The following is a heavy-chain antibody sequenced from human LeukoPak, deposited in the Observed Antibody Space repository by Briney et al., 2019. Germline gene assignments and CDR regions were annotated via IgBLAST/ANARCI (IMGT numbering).Heavy chain of an antibody. Sequence: GRSLRLSCAASGFTISSYGMHWVRQAPGKGLEWAAVIWYDGSNKYYADSVKGRFTISRDNSKNTLYLQMNSLRAEDTAVYYCAREASVAGDSYYGMDVWGQGTTVTVSS. CDR2: IWYDGSNK. CDR1: GFTISSYG. J-gene: IGHJ6*02. CDR3: AREASVAGDSYYGMDV. V-gene: IGHV3-33*01. D-gene: IGHD6-19*01.